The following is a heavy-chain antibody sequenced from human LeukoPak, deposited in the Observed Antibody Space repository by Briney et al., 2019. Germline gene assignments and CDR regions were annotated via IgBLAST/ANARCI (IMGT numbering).Heavy chain of an antibody. CDR1: GFTFSSYA. Sequence: GGSLRLSYAASGFTFSSYAMSWVRQAPGKGLEWVSAISGSGGSTYYADSVKGRFTISRDNSKNTLYLQMNSLRAEDTAVYYCAKGYYYDSSGYSDFDYWGQGTLVTVSS. V-gene: IGHV3-23*01. CDR2: ISGSGGST. CDR3: AKGYYYDSSGYSDFDY. J-gene: IGHJ4*02. D-gene: IGHD3-22*01.